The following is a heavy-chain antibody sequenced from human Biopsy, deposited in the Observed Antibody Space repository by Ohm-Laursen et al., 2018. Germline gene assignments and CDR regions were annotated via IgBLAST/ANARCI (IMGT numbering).Heavy chain of an antibody. CDR1: GFTFSDYY. J-gene: IGHJ4*02. CDR3: ARHSLDDFWSGAHYYFDY. V-gene: IGHV4-59*08. Sequence: LRLSCTASGFTFSDYYMSWVRQAPGKGLEWIGHVYYSGSTFYNSSLESRVTVSVDTSKNQFHLRLTSMSASDTAVYYCARHSLDDFWSGAHYYFDYWGLGTLVTVSS. D-gene: IGHD3-3*01. CDR2: VYYSGST.